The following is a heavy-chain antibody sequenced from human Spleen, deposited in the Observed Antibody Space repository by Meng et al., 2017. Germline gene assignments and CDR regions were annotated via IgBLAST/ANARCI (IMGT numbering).Heavy chain of an antibody. Sequence: GESLKISCKASGYSFNNYWIGWVRQMPGKGLEWMGIIYPGDSDTRYRPSFQGQVSISADKSISTAYLQWSSLKASDSAFYYCAVTSRGFGFWGQGTLVTVSS. V-gene: IGHV5-51*01. CDR2: IYPGDSDT. CDR1: GYSFNNYW. J-gene: IGHJ4*02. CDR3: AVTSRGFGF. D-gene: IGHD4-11*01.